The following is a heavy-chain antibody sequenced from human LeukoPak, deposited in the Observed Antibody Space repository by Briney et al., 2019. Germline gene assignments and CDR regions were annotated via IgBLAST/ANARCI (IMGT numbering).Heavy chain of an antibody. Sequence: GGSLRLSCAASGFTFSNYWMTWVRQAPGKGLEWVANIKQDGSEKCYVDSVKGRFTISRDDAKNSLYLQMNSLRAEDTAVYYCARRSGYDFFDYWGQGTLVTVSS. V-gene: IGHV3-7*01. D-gene: IGHD5-12*01. CDR2: IKQDGSEK. CDR1: GFTFSNYW. CDR3: ARRSGYDFFDY. J-gene: IGHJ4*02.